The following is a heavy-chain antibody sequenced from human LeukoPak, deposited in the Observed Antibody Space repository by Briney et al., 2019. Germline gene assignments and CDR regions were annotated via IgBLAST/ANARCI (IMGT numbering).Heavy chain of an antibody. J-gene: IGHJ4*02. Sequence: GGSLRLSCAASGFTSSSYAMSWVRHAPGKGLELVSAISGRGGSTYYADSVKGRFTISRDNSKNTLYLQMNSLRAEDTAVYYCAKYSSGWYSAIDYWGQGTLVAASS. CDR1: GFTSSSYA. CDR2: ISGRGGST. D-gene: IGHD6-19*01. CDR3: AKYSSGWYSAIDY. V-gene: IGHV3-23*01.